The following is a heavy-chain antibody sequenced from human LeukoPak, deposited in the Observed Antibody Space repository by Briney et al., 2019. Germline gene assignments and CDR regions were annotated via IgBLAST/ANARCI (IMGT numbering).Heavy chain of an antibody. CDR1: GGSISSYY. J-gene: IGHJ5*02. CDR3: AGRTVTTPFDP. D-gene: IGHD4-17*01. CDR2: IYYSGST. V-gene: IGHV4-59*08. Sequence: SETLSLTCTVSGGSISSYYWTWIRQSPGKGLEWIGYIYYSGSTNYNPSLKSRVTISVDTSKNQFSLKLSSVTAADTAVYYCAGRTVTTPFDPWGQGTLVTVSS.